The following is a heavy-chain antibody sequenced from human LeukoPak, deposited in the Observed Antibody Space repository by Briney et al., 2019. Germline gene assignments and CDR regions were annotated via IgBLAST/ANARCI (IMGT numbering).Heavy chain of an antibody. Sequence: GGSLRLSCAASGFTVSSNYMSWVRQAPGKRLEWVSGIYSGGSTYYADSVKGRFTISRHNSKNTLYLQMNSLRAEDTAVYYCARVRTDYYYGMDVWGQGTTVTVSS. J-gene: IGHJ6*02. CDR3: ARVRTDYYYGMDV. CDR2: IYSGGST. D-gene: IGHD3/OR15-3a*01. CDR1: GFTVSSNY. V-gene: IGHV3-53*04.